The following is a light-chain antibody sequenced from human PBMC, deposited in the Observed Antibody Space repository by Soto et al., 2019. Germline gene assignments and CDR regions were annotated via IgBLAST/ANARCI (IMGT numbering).Light chain of an antibody. Sequence: DIQMTQSPSTLSASVGDRVTITCRASQSISSWLAWYQQKPGTAPKLLIYKASSLHSGVPSRFSGSGSGEEFTLTISSRQPDDFAPYYCQQYSSYPCNFGQGTKLEIK. CDR2: KAS. CDR1: QSISSW. J-gene: IGKJ2*02. CDR3: QQYSSYPCN. V-gene: IGKV1-5*03.